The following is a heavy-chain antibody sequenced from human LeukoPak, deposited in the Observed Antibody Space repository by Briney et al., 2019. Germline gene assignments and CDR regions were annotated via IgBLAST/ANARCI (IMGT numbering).Heavy chain of an antibody. J-gene: IGHJ4*02. CDR3: XXXXXRNYYWHVFDY. CDR2: ISYDGSNK. CDR1: GFTFSSYG. D-gene: IGHD1-7*01. V-gene: IGHV3-30*03. Sequence: PGGSLRLSCAASGFTFSSYGMHWVRQAPGKGLEWVAVISYDGSNKYYADSVKGRFTISRDNSKNTLYLQMNSLRAEDTAVYYXXXXXXRNYYWHVFDYWGQGTLVTVSS.